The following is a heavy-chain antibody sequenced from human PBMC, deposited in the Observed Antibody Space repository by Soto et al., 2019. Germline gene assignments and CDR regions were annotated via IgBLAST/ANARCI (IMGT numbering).Heavy chain of an antibody. CDR2: IYYSGST. V-gene: IGHV4-30-4*01. Sequence: SETLSLTCTVSGGSISSGDYYWSWIRQPPGKGLEWIGYIYYSGSTYYNPSLKSRVTISVDTSKNQFSLKLSYVTAADTAVYYCARCTVVTQDFAYWGQGTLVTVSS. J-gene: IGHJ4*02. D-gene: IGHD2-21*02. CDR1: GGSISSGDYY. CDR3: ARCTVVTQDFAY.